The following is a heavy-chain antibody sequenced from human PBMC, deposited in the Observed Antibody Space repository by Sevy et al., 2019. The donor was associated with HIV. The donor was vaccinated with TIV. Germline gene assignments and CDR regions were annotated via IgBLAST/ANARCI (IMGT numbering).Heavy chain of an antibody. CDR3: ARGGGLGNCGGGSCYSGNY. CDR1: GGTFNTYA. Sequence: ASVKVSCKASGGTFNTYAISWVRQAPGQGLEWMGGIIPIFGTANYAQNFQGRVAITADESTTTVFMELSSLRSEDTVVYYCARGGGLGNCGGGSCYSGNYWGQGTLVTVSS. V-gene: IGHV1-69*13. J-gene: IGHJ4*02. CDR2: IIPIFGTA. D-gene: IGHD2-15*01.